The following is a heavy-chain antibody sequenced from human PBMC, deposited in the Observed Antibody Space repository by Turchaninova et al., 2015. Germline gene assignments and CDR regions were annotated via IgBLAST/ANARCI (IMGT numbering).Heavy chain of an antibody. D-gene: IGHD1-26*01. Sequence: EVQLVESGGGLEQPGGSLRLSCAASGFTFSNYAMSWVRQAPGKGLAWVSSASASGGTTYYAESGKGRFTISSGNSKNTLLVQMNSLRAEDTAVYYCAKDHVCGGYYPMGFDCWGQGTLVTVSS. CDR3: AKDHVCGGYYPMGFDC. V-gene: IGHV3-23*04. J-gene: IGHJ4*02. CDR1: GFTFSNYA. CDR2: ASASGGTT.